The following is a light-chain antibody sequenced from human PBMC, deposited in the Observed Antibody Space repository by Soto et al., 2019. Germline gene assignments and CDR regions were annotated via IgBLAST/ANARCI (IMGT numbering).Light chain of an antibody. CDR3: QQHHSLPLT. V-gene: IGKV1-5*01. J-gene: IGKJ3*01. CDR2: ETP. Sequence: DIQMTQSPATLSASVGDRVTITCRASQSVRSWLAWYQQKPGKAPKLLIYETPNMEIGVPSRFSGSGSGTDFSFSISSLQPEDIATYYCQQHHSLPLTFGPGTKVDIK. CDR1: QSVRSW.